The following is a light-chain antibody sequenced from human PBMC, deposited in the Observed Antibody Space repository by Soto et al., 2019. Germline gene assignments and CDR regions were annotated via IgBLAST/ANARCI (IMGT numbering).Light chain of an antibody. J-gene: IGLJ3*02. Sequence: QSVLTQPPSVSGAPGQRVTLSCTWTSSNIGAGYDVYWYQQLPGTAPKLLIYGNSNRPSGVPDRFSGSKSGTSASLAITGLQAEDEADYYCQSYDSSLTGLWVFGGGTKLTVL. CDR1: SSNIGAGYD. CDR2: GNS. CDR3: QSYDSSLTGLWV. V-gene: IGLV1-40*01.